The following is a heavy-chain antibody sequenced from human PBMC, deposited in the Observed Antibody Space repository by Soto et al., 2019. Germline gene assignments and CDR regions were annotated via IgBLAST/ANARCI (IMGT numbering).Heavy chain of an antibody. Sequence: QVQLVQSGAEVKKPGSSVKVSCKASGDTFSRYTISWVRQAPGQGLEWMGRIGPILGMTYYAQNFQGRVTITADKSTSTAYMELSSLRSEDTAMYYCARRKLGESSDAFDIWGQGTMVSVSS. J-gene: IGHJ3*02. D-gene: IGHD3-10*01. CDR2: IGPILGMT. V-gene: IGHV1-69*02. CDR3: ARRKLGESSDAFDI. CDR1: GDTFSRYT.